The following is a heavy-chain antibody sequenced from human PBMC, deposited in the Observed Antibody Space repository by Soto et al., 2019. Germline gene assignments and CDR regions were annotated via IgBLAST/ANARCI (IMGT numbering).Heavy chain of an antibody. D-gene: IGHD5-18*01. Sequence: QVQLVESGGGVVQPGKSLRLSCAASGFTFSTYGMHWVRQAPGKGLEWVAVIWYDGSNKYHGDTLKGRFTISRDNSKNTLYLQINTLRAEDTAVYYCGRDGALGDTAVVDSWCQVTLVTVSS. J-gene: IGHJ4*02. CDR2: IWYDGSNK. CDR3: GRDGALGDTAVVDS. CDR1: GFTFSTYG. V-gene: IGHV3-33*01.